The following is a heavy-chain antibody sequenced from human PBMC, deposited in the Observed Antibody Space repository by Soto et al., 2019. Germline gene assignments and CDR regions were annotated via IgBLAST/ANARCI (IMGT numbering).Heavy chain of an antibody. CDR3: AKAHGAAAWSLYGMDV. CDR2: ISYDGSNK. D-gene: IGHD6-13*01. CDR1: GFTFSSYG. Sequence: PGGSLRLSCVGSGFTFSSYGMHWVRQAPGKGLEWVAVISYDGSNKYYADSVKGRFTISRDNSKNTLYLQMNSLRAEDTAVYYCAKAHGAAAWSLYGMDVWGQGTTVTVSS. V-gene: IGHV3-30*18. J-gene: IGHJ6*02.